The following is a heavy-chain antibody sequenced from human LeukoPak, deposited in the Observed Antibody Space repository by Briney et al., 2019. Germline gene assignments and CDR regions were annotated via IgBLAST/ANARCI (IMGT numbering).Heavy chain of an antibody. Sequence: GASVKVSCKASGYTFTSYYMHWVRQAPGQGLEWMGLINPSGGSTSYAQKFQGRVTMTRDTSTSTVYMELSSLRSEDTAVYYCEATPGFCSDGVCYKGRYFDFWGQGTLVTISS. CDR2: INPSGGST. D-gene: IGHD2-8*01. CDR3: EATPGFCSDGVCYKGRYFDF. V-gene: IGHV1-46*01. J-gene: IGHJ4*02. CDR1: GYTFTSYY.